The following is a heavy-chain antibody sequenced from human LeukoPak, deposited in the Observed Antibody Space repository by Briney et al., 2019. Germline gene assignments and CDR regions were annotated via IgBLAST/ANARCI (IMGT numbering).Heavy chain of an antibody. CDR3: ARGKFDIVAPADY. D-gene: IGHD5-12*01. V-gene: IGHV1-2*02. CDR2: INPNSGGT. Sequence: ASVKVSFKASGYTFTGYYMHWVRQAPGQGLEWMGWINPNSGGTNYAQKFQGRVTMTRDTSISTAYMELSRLRSDDTAVYYCARGKFDIVAPADYWGQGTLVTVSS. J-gene: IGHJ4*02. CDR1: GYTFTGYY.